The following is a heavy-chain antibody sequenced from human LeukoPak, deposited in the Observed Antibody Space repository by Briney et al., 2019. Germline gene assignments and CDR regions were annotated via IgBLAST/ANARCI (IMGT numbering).Heavy chain of an antibody. CDR2: ISGSGGST. CDR1: GFTLSSYA. V-gene: IGHV3-23*01. J-gene: IGHJ6*02. D-gene: IGHD2-15*01. Sequence: GGSLRLSCAASGFTLSSYAMSWVRQAPGKGLEWVSAISGSGGSTYYADSVKGRFTISRDNSKNTLYLQMNSLRAEDTAVYYCAKGYCSGGSCRGYYYGMDVWGQGTTVTVSS. CDR3: AKGYCSGGSCRGYYYGMDV.